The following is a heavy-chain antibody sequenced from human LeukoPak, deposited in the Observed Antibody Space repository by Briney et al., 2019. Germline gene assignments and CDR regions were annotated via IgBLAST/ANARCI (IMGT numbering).Heavy chain of an antibody. Sequence: ASVKVSCKVSVYTLTELSMHWVRQAPGKGLEWMGGFDPEDGETIYAQKFQGRVTMTEDTSTDTAYMELSSLRSEDTAVYYCATVNLRQLGNYFDYWGQGTLVTVSS. CDR3: ATVNLRQLGNYFDY. J-gene: IGHJ4*02. CDR2: FDPEDGET. CDR1: VYTLTELS. V-gene: IGHV1-24*01. D-gene: IGHD1-1*01.